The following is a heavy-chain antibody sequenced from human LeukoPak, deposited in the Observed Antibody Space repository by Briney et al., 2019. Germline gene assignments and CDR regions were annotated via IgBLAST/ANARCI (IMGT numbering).Heavy chain of an antibody. V-gene: IGHV3-30*12. CDR1: GFTFSSYG. CDR3: ARDREDYYGSGRFDY. D-gene: IGHD3-10*01. Sequence: GGSLRLSCAASGFTFSSYGMHWVRQAPGKGLEWVAVISYDGSNKYYADSVKGRFTISRDNSKNTLYLQMNSLRAEDTAVYYCARDREDYYGSGRFDYWGQGTLVTVSS. CDR2: ISYDGSNK. J-gene: IGHJ4*02.